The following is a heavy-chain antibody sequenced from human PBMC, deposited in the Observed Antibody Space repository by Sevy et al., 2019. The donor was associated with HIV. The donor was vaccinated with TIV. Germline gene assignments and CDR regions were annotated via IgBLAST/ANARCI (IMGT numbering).Heavy chain of an antibody. J-gene: IGHJ6*02. V-gene: IGHV3-7*01. Sequence: GGSLRLSCAASGFTFSNYWMNWVRQAPGKGLEWVANIKQGGNEKYYVDSVKGRVTLSRDNAKNSVSLQMNSLRAEDTAVYYCARGGPLVDAALIPWGMDVWGEGTTVTVS. CDR3: ARGGPLVDAALIPWGMDV. CDR2: IKQGGNEK. D-gene: IGHD5-18*01. CDR1: GFTFSNYW.